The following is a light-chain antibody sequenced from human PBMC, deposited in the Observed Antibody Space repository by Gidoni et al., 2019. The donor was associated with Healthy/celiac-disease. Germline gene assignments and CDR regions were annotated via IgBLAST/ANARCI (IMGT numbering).Light chain of an antibody. CDR1: QSISRY. Sequence: DIQMTQSPSSLSASVGDRVIITCRASQSISRYLNWYQQKPGKAPRLLIYAASNLQSGVPSRFSGSGSGTDFTLTISSLQPEDFETYYCQQSYSTLLFGQGTKLEIK. CDR3: QQSYSTLL. V-gene: IGKV1-39*01. J-gene: IGKJ2*01. CDR2: AAS.